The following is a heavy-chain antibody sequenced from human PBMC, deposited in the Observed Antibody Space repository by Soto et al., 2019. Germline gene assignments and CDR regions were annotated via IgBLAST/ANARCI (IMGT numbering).Heavy chain of an antibody. Sequence: PGGSLRLSCAASGFTFNIYGMHWVRQAPDKGLEWVALISYDGSNQYYADSVKGRFTISRDNSKNTLFLQMNSLRADDTAVYYCAKDQASGQGSFDSWGQGTRGT. CDR1: GFTFNIYG. V-gene: IGHV3-30*18. CDR2: ISYDGSNQ. J-gene: IGHJ4*02. CDR3: AKDQASGQGSFDS.